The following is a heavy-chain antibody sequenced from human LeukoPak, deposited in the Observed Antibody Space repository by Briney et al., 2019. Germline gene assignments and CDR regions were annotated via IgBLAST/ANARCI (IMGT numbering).Heavy chain of an antibody. CDR1: GGSVTSGNYY. J-gene: IGHJ4*02. Sequence: SETLSPTCTVSGGSVTSGNYYWNWIRQPAGKGLEWIGRIYTNGGASYNPSLKSRVTISIDASKNQFSLKLSSVTAADTAVYYCAREPPGYWGQGILVTVSS. CDR2: IYTNGGA. CDR3: AREPPGY. V-gene: IGHV4-61*02.